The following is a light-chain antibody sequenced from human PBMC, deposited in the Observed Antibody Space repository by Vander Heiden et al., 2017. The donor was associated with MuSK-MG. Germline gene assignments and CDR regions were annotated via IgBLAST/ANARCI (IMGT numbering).Light chain of an antibody. CDR2: VVS. J-gene: IGKJ4*01. CDR1: KILLQSNGYNY. V-gene: IGKV2-28*01. CDR3: MQDLQTHL. Sequence: DIVMTQSPLSLPFTPGEPASISCSSRKILLQSNGYNYLDWYMKKPVQSQQLMIDVVSNSAGGVPDRVSGSGSGKDFTLKISRVEDEDVGGYYCMQDLQTHLFGGGTQVEIK.